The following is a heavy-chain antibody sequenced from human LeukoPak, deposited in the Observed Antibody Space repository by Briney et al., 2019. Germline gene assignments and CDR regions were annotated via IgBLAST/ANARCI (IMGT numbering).Heavy chain of an antibody. CDR3: ATSYDSKTAPYDV. J-gene: IGHJ4*02. CDR2: IYPSGST. V-gene: IGHV4-4*09. Sequence: TSETLSLTCTVSGGSISSYCWSWVRQPPGKGLEWIGYIYPSGSTDYNPSLRSRVTMSVGTSKSQLSMELRYLTAADTAMYYCATSYDSKTAPYDVWGQGTLVTVSS. CDR1: GGSISSYC. D-gene: IGHD3-3*01.